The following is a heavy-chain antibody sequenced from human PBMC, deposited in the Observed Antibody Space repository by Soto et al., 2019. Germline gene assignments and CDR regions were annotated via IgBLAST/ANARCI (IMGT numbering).Heavy chain of an antibody. V-gene: IGHV3-23*01. CDR1: GFTFSSYA. D-gene: IGHD6-13*01. CDR3: ANGGTEQRVRVYFGY. J-gene: IGHJ4*02. CDR2: VTGSGGNT. Sequence: EVQLLESGGGLVQPGGSLRLSCAASGFTFSSYAMTWVRQAPGKGLEWVSSVTGSGGNTYYADSVKGRFTISRDNSKNTLYLQMESLRAEDTAVYHCANGGTEQRVRVYFGYWGQGTLVTVSS.